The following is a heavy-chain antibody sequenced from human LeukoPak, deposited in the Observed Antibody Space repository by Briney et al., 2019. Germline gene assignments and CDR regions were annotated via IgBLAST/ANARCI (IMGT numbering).Heavy chain of an antibody. CDR3: ARARGPSDFNYYDSTFDP. CDR2: MNPNSGNT. V-gene: IGHV1-8*03. J-gene: IGHJ5*02. Sequence: ASVKVSCKASGYTFTSYDINWVRQATGQGLEWMGWMNPNSGNTGYAQKFQGRVTITRNTSISTAYMELSRLRSDDTAVYYCARARGPSDFNYYDSTFDPWGQGTLVTVSS. D-gene: IGHD3-22*01. CDR1: GYTFTSYD.